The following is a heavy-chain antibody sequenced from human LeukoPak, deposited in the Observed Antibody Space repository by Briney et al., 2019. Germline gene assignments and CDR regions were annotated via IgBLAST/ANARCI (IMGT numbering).Heavy chain of an antibody. CDR2: MNPNSGNT. V-gene: IGHV1-8*01. J-gene: IGHJ4*02. Sequence: GASVKVSCTASGYTFTSYDINWVRQAKGQGLEWMGWMNPNSGNTSYAHKFQDRVTMTRNTSIRTAYMELSSLRSEDTAVYYCARAVAGTLYYWGQVTLVTAAS. CDR1: GYTFTSYD. CDR3: ARAVAGTLYY. D-gene: IGHD6-19*01.